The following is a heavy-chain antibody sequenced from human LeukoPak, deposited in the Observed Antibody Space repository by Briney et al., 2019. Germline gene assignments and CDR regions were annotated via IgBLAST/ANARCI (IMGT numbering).Heavy chain of an antibody. CDR3: ARESHSYGYNYYYYYYMDV. V-gene: IGHV3-11*06. CDR1: GLTLSDYY. Sequence: GGSLRLSCAASGLTLSDYYMTWIRQAPGKGLEWVSSISSSSSYIYYADSVKGRFTISRDNAKNSLYLQMNSLRAEDTAVYYCARESHSYGYNYYYYYYMDVWGKGTTVTVSS. D-gene: IGHD5-18*01. CDR2: ISSSSSYI. J-gene: IGHJ6*03.